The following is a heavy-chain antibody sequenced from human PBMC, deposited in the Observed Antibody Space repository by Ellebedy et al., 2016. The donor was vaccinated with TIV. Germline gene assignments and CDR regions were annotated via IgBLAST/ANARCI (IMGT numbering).Heavy chain of an antibody. V-gene: IGHV3-23*01. CDR3: AKDLQWELLYGMDV. CDR1: GFPFSSYA. J-gene: IGHJ6*02. Sequence: GGSLRLSCAASGFPFSSYAMSWVRQAPGKGLVWVSAISGSGDRTYYADSVKGRFTISRDNSKNTLDLQMNSLRAEDTALYYCAKDLQWELLYGMDVWGQGTTVTVSS. D-gene: IGHD1-26*01. CDR2: ISGSGDRT.